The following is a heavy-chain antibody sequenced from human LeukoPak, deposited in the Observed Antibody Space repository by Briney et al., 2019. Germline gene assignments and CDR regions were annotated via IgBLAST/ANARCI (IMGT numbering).Heavy chain of an antibody. CDR2: ISSSSSTI. V-gene: IGHV3-48*02. J-gene: IGHJ5*02. CDR1: GFTFSSYS. D-gene: IGHD4-17*01. Sequence: GSLRLSCAASGFTFSSYSMNWVRQAPGKGLEWVSYISSSSSTIYYADSVKGRFTISRDNAKNSLYLQMNSLRDEDTAVYYCVREAVNDYGDYVFWFDPWGQGTLVTVSS. CDR3: VREAVNDYGDYVFWFDP.